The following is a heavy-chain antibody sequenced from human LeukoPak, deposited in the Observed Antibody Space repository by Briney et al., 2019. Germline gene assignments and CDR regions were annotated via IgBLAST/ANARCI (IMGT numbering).Heavy chain of an antibody. Sequence: PGGSLRLSCAASGFIFRSYAMNWVRQAPGKGLEWVSSISSSSSYIYYADSVKGRFTISRDNAKNSLYLQMNSLRAEDTAVYYCARVRGSSGDDAFDIWGQGTMVTVSS. J-gene: IGHJ3*02. CDR3: ARVRGSSGDDAFDI. D-gene: IGHD6-13*01. CDR2: ISSSSSYI. V-gene: IGHV3-21*01. CDR1: GFIFRSYA.